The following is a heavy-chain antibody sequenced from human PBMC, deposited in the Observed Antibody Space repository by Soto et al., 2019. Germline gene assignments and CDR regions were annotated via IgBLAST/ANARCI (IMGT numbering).Heavy chain of an antibody. Sequence: EVHLVESGGGLVQPGGSLRLSCAASGFSFSGYSMHWVRQAPGKGLEWISYISASDNTIYYANSVKGRFTIFRDNAENSLFLQMNSLRDEDTAVYYCARVSGENPPYDPLRFWGQGTMVTVSS. D-gene: IGHD1-26*01. V-gene: IGHV3-48*02. CDR1: GFSFSGYS. CDR3: ARVSGENPPYDPLRF. J-gene: IGHJ3*01. CDR2: ISASDNTI.